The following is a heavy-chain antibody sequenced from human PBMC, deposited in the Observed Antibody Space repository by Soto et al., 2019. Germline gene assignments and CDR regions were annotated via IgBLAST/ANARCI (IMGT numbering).Heavy chain of an antibody. D-gene: IGHD2-15*01. CDR1: GYSISIGNY. J-gene: IGHJ4*02. Sequence: SETLSLTCPVSGYSISIGNYWGWIRQPPGKRLEWIGSIYQSGSTYYNPSFKSRLSLSIDRTRNQFSLSLSSMTAADKAVYYCARGGGYDSFDFWGQGIQVTVSS. CDR2: IYQSGST. CDR3: ARGGGYDSFDF. V-gene: IGHV4-38-2*01.